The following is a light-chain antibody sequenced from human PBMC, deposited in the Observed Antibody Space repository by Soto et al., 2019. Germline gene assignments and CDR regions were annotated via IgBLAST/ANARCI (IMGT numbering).Light chain of an antibody. CDR1: SSDVGGYNY. J-gene: IGLJ1*01. CDR2: EVS. CDR3: CSYAGSSTFYV. Sequence: QSVLTQPASVSGSPGQSITISCTGTSSDVGGYNYVSWYQQHPGKAPKLMIYEVSKRPSGVSNRFSGSKSGNTASLTIFGLQAEDEADYYCCSYAGSSTFYVFGTGTKVTVL. V-gene: IGLV2-23*02.